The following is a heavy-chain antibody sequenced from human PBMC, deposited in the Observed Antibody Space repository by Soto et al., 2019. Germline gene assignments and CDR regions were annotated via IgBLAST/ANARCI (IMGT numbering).Heavy chain of an antibody. D-gene: IGHD3-22*01. V-gene: IGHV3-73*01. J-gene: IGHJ6*02. Sequence: GGSLRLSCAASGISFSVSAMHWVRQASGKGLEWVGRIRSKANNYATAYAASVRGRFTISRDDSKNTAYLEMSSLETEDTAVYYCMRMNYCYDHSDCYYDSSSCGSDVWGQGTTVTVYS. CDR3: MRMNYCYDHSDCYYDSSSCGSDV. CDR2: IRSKANNYAT. CDR1: GISFSVSA.